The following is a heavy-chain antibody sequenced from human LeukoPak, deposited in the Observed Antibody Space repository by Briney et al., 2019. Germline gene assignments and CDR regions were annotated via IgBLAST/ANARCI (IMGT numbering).Heavy chain of an antibody. Sequence: PSETLSLTCTVSGGSISSSSYSWGWIRQPPGKGLEWIGNIYYTGSTYYNPSLKSRVTISVDTSKNQFSLKLSSVTAADTAVYYCARGLGPSNWFDPWGQGTLVTVSS. V-gene: IGHV4-39*07. D-gene: IGHD4-11*01. CDR1: GGSISSSSYS. CDR3: ARGLGPSNWFDP. CDR2: IYYTGST. J-gene: IGHJ5*02.